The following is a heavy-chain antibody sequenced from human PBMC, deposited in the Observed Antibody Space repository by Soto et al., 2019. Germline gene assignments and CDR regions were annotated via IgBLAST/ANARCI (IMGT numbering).Heavy chain of an antibody. V-gene: IGHV3-21*01. D-gene: IGHD6-19*01. CDR2: ISGNSDYI. CDR1: GFTFSFSS. J-gene: IGHJ4*02. CDR3: ARDGSGWSREC. Sequence: GGSLRLSCAASGFTFSFSSMNLVRQAPGKGLEWVSSISGNSDYIYYADSVKGRFTVSRDNAKNALYLQMNSLRAEDTAVYYCARDGSGWSRECWGQGTMVTVSS.